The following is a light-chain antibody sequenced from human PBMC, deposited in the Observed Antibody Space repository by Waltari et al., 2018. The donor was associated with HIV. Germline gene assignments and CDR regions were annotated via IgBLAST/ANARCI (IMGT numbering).Light chain of an antibody. J-gene: IGKJ4*01. CDR1: QSVGSN. CDR3: QQXXLRLPLT. V-gene: IGKV3-15*01. CDR2: GAS. Sequence: EIVMPQSPVTLSVSPGERAILSCRASQSVGSNLAWYQQKPGQAPRLLIYGASTRVTGIPDRLNGSGSGTDFTLIISSLQSEDFAVYHCQQXXLRLPLTFGGGTKVEIK.